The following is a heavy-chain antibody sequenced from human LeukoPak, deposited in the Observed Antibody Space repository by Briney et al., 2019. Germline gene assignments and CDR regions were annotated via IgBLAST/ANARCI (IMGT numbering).Heavy chain of an antibody. CDR1: GFTFGSCA. V-gene: IGHV3-23*01. D-gene: IGHD1-7*01. Sequence: GGSLRLSCAASGFTFGSCAMSWVRQAPGKGLEWVSAISGSGGYTFYADSVKGRFTISRDNSKNTLYVQMNSLRAEDTAVYYCAKDSRSWNYLFYYGMNVWGQGTTVTVSS. CDR2: ISGSGGYT. CDR3: AKDSRSWNYLFYYGMNV. J-gene: IGHJ6*02.